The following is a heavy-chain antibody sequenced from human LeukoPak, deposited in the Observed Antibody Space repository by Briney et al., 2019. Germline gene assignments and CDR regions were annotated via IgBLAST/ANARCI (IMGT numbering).Heavy chain of an antibody. V-gene: IGHV4-59*01. CDR3: ARGGGTFDP. CDR1: GGSISSYY. CDR2: IYYTGST. J-gene: IGHJ5*02. Sequence: SETLSLTCTVSGGSISSYYWSWIRQPPGKGLEWIGYIYYTGSTNYNPSLKSRVTISVVTSKNQFSLKLSSVTAADTAMYYCARGGGTFDPWGQGTLVTVSS.